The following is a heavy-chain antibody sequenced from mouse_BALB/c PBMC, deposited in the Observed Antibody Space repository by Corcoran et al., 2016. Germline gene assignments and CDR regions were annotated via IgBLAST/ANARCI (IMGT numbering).Heavy chain of an antibody. V-gene: IGHV9-3-1*01. CDR1: GYTFTNYG. J-gene: IGHJ4*01. CDR2: INTYTGEP. CDR3: ARSYVAMDY. Sequence: QIPLVQSGPELKKPGETVKISCKASGYTFTNYGMNWVKQAPGKGLKWMGWINTYTGEPTYADDFKGRFAFSLETSASTAYLQINNLKNEDTATNFCARSYVAMDYWGQGTSVTVSS. D-gene: IGHD2-12*01.